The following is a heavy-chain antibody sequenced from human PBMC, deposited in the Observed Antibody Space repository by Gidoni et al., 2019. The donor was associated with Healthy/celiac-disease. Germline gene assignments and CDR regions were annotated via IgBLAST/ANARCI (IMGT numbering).Heavy chain of an antibody. V-gene: IGHV3-9*01. CDR2: ISWNSGSI. Sequence: EVPLGESGGGLVQPGRSLRLSCAAPGCTFDDYAMHWVRQAPGKGLEWVSGISWNSGSIGYADSVKGRFTISRDNAKNSLYLQMNSLRAEDTALYYCAKDIAPYSSGCYDYWGQGTLVTVSS. J-gene: IGHJ4*02. CDR3: AKDIAPYSSGCYDY. CDR1: GCTFDDYA. D-gene: IGHD6-19*01.